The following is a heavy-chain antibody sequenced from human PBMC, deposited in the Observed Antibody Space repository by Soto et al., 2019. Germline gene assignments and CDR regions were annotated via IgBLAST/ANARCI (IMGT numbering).Heavy chain of an antibody. CDR1: GGTFSSYA. J-gene: IGHJ5*02. CDR2: IIPIFGTA. CDR3: ARDGRAVRGESGFEP. D-gene: IGHD3-10*02. V-gene: IGHV1-69*01. Sequence: QVQLVQSGAEVKKPGSSVKVSCKASGGTFSSYAISWVRQAPGQGLEWMGGIIPIFGTANYAQKFQGRVTVPGDQPTGKAYLVPSSVRSEDTALYYCARDGRAVRGESGFEPWGQGTLVTVSS.